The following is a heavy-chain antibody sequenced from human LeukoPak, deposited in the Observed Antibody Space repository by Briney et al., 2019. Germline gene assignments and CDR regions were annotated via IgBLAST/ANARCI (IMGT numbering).Heavy chain of an antibody. J-gene: IGHJ4*02. Sequence: GGSLRLSCAASGFTFSSHAMSWVRQAPGKGLEWVSGISGSGGTTYYADSVKGRFTISRDNAKNSLYLQMNSLRAEDTAVYYCARQAFSTYYDFWSGPTNFDYWGQGTLVTVSS. CDR1: GFTFSSHA. V-gene: IGHV3-23*01. CDR3: ARQAFSTYYDFWSGPTNFDY. D-gene: IGHD3-3*01. CDR2: ISGSGGTT.